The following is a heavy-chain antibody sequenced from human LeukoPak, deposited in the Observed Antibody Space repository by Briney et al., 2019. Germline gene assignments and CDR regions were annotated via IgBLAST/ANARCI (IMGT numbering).Heavy chain of an antibody. J-gene: IGHJ4*02. D-gene: IGHD3-22*01. CDR2: INPSGGST. V-gene: IGHV1-46*01. CDR3: ARATYYYDSSGPFDY. CDR1: GYTFTSYY. Sequence: ASVKVSCKASGYTFTSYYMHWVRQAPGQGLEWMGIINPSGGSTSYAQKFQGRVTMTRDMSTRTVYMELSSLRSEDTAVYYCARATYYYDSSGPFDYWGQGTLVTVSS.